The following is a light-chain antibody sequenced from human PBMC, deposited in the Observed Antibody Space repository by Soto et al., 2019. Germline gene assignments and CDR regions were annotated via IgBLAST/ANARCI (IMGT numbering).Light chain of an antibody. V-gene: IGLV1-51*02. CDR2: EDN. CDR3: GTWDSSLTAGGV. Sequence: QSVLTQPPSVSAAPGQKVTISCSGSSSNIGNNYVSWYQQLPGTAPKLLIYEDNKRPSEVPDRFSGSKSDTSATLGITGLQPGDEADYYCGTWDSSLTAGGVFGGGTKLTVL. CDR1: SSNIGNNY. J-gene: IGLJ3*02.